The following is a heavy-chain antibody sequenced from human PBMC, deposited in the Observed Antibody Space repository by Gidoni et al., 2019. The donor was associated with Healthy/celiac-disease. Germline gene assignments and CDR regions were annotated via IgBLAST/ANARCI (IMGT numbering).Heavy chain of an antibody. Sequence: EVQLVESGGGLVQPGRSLRLSCAASGFTFDDYAMHWVRQAPGKGLEWVSGISWNSGSIGYADSVKGRFTISRDNAKNSLYLQMNSLRAEDTALYYCARGSGSYFNWYFDLWGRGTLVTVSS. D-gene: IGHD3-10*01. V-gene: IGHV3-9*01. CDR3: ARGSGSYFNWYFDL. CDR2: ISWNSGSI. CDR1: GFTFDDYA. J-gene: IGHJ2*01.